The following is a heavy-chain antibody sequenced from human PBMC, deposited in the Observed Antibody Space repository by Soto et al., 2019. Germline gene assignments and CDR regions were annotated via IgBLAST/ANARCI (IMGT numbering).Heavy chain of an antibody. D-gene: IGHD3-22*01. CDR1: GYTFTSYA. CDR3: AREDYYDSSGESLGFDP. CDR2: INAGNGNT. J-gene: IGHJ5*02. V-gene: IGHV1-3*01. Sequence: QVQLVQSGAEVKKPGASVEVSCKASGYTFTSYAMHWVRQAPGQRLEWMGWINAGNGNTKYSQKFQGRVTITRDTSASTAYMELSSLRSEDTAVYYCAREDYYDSSGESLGFDPWGQGTLVTVSS.